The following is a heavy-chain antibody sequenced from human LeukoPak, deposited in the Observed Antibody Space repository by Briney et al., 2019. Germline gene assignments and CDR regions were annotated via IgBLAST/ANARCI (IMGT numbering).Heavy chain of an antibody. J-gene: IGHJ4*02. D-gene: IGHD6-19*01. V-gene: IGHV1-8*02. Sequence: ASVKVSCKASGYTFSDYYMHWVRQAPGQGLEWMGWMNPNSGNTGYAQKFQGRVTMTKNTSISTAYMELSSLRSEDTAVYYCARGNIAVAGVDCDYWGQGTLVTVSS. CDR2: MNPNSGNT. CDR1: GYTFSDYY. CDR3: ARGNIAVAGVDCDY.